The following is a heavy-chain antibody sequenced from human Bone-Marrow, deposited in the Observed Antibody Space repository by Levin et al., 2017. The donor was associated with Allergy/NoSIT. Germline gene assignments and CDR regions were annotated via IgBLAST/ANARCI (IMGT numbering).Heavy chain of an antibody. J-gene: IGHJ3*02. CDR1: GYTLTELS. CDR3: ATGETYSSSWYQAFDI. Sequence: GESLKISCKVSGYTLTELSMHWVRQAPGKGLEWMGGFDPEDGETIYAQKFQGRVTMTEDTSTDTAYMELSSLRSEDTAVYYCATGETYSSSWYQAFDIWGQGTMVTVSS. CDR2: FDPEDGET. V-gene: IGHV1-24*01. D-gene: IGHD6-13*01.